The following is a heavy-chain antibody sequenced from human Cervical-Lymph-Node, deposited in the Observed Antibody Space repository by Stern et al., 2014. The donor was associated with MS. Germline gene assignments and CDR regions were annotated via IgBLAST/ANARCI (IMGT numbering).Heavy chain of an antibody. Sequence: QVQLQESGPGLVKPSQTLSLTCTVSGGSISSGSYYWSWIRQPAGKGLEWIGRIYTSGSTNYNPSLQSRVPISVDTSTNQFSLELSSGTAADTAVYYCARDHGAYGYNNYWGQGTLVTVSS. V-gene: IGHV4-61*02. CDR3: ARDHGAYGYNNY. CDR1: GGSISSGSYY. J-gene: IGHJ4*02. D-gene: IGHD5-24*01. CDR2: IYTSGST.